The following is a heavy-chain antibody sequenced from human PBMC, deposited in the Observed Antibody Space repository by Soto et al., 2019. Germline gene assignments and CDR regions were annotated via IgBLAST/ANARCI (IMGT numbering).Heavy chain of an antibody. Sequence: QVQLVESGGGVVQPGRSLRLSCAASGFTFSSYAMHWVRQAPGKGLEWVAVISYDGSNKYYADSVTGRFTISRDNSKNTLYLQINSLRAEDTAVYYCARDPGGTDFAEWTYYFDYWGQGTLVTVSS. D-gene: IGHD3-3*01. J-gene: IGHJ4*02. CDR3: ARDPGGTDFAEWTYYFDY. V-gene: IGHV3-30-3*01. CDR2: ISYDGSNK. CDR1: GFTFSSYA.